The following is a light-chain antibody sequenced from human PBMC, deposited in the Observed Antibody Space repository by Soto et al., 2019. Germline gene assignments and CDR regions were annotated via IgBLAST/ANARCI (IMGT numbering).Light chain of an antibody. CDR2: AAS. V-gene: IGKV1-6*01. CDR3: LQDYNYPRT. CDR1: QGIRND. Sequence: AIQMTQSPSSLSASVGDRVTITCRASQGIRNDLGWYQEKPGKAPKLLIYAASTLQSGVPSRFSGSGFGTEFTLTISSRQPEDFATYYGLQDYNYPRTFGQGTKVEIK. J-gene: IGKJ1*01.